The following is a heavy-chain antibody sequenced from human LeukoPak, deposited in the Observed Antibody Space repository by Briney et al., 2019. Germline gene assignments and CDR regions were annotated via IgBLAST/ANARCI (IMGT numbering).Heavy chain of an antibody. CDR3: ARVENYYDSSGYYYGPIDY. CDR1: GYSFTTYW. Sequence: GESLKISCKGSGYSFTTYWIGWVRQMPGKGLEWMGIIYPGDSDTRYRPSFQGQVTISADKSISTAYPQWSSLKASDTAMHYCARVENYYDSSGYYYGPIDYWGQGTLVTVSS. CDR2: IYPGDSDT. J-gene: IGHJ4*02. V-gene: IGHV5-51*01. D-gene: IGHD3-22*01.